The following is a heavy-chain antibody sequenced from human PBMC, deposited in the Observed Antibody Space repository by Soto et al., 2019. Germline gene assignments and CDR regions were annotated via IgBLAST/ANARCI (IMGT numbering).Heavy chain of an antibody. CDR3: GKLKGVAGWYFDY. CDR2: ISNGDGNT. V-gene: IGHV3-23*01. CDR1: GFTFRGYA. Sequence: EVQLLESGGGLVQPGGSLRLSCAASGFTFRGYAMTWVRQAPGKGLDWVSTISNGDGNTYYADSVKGRFTISRDNSKNTLYLQMNSLRAEDTAVYYCGKLKGVAGWYFDYWGQGTLLTISS. J-gene: IGHJ4*02. D-gene: IGHD6-19*01.